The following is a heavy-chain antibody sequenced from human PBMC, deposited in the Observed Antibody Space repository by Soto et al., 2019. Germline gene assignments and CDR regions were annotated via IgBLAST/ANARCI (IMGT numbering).Heavy chain of an antibody. Sequence: PWETLSLTCAVYGGSFSGYYWSWIRQPPGKGLEWIGEINHSGSTNYNPSLKSRVTISVDTSKYQFSLKLSSVTAADTAVYYCARGSKGNCSGGSCYHNYYCYMDVWGKGTTVTV. CDR1: GGSFSGYY. J-gene: IGHJ6*03. CDR2: INHSGST. V-gene: IGHV4-34*01. D-gene: IGHD2-15*01. CDR3: ARGSKGNCSGGSCYHNYYCYMDV.